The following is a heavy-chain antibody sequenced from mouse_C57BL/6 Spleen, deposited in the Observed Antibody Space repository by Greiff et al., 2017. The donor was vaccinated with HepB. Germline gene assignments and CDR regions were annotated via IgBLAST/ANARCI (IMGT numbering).Heavy chain of an antibody. D-gene: IGHD1-1*01. V-gene: IGHV1-81*01. Sequence: QVQLQQSGAELARPGASVKLSCKASGYTFTSYGISWVKQRTGQGLEWIGEIYPRSGNTYYNEKFKGKATLTADKSSRTAYMELRSLTSEDSAVYCSAREEIGSSYFDYWGQGTTLTVSS. CDR1: GYTFTSYG. J-gene: IGHJ2*01. CDR3: AREEIGSSYFDY. CDR2: IYPRSGNT.